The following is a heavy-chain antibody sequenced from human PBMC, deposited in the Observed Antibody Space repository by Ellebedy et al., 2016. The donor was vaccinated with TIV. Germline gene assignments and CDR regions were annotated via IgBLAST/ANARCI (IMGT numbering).Heavy chain of an antibody. CDR2: VSATGISK. Sequence: PGGSLRLSCAVSGFTFSDFAMSWVRQAPGKGLEWVSAVSATGISKFYADSVKGRFTISRDNAKNSLYLQMNSLRAEDTAVYYCAREGEAMIVVGPPYYYYGMDVWGQGTTVTVSS. J-gene: IGHJ6*02. CDR3: AREGEAMIVVGPPYYYYGMDV. CDR1: GFTFSDFA. V-gene: IGHV3-23*01. D-gene: IGHD3-22*01.